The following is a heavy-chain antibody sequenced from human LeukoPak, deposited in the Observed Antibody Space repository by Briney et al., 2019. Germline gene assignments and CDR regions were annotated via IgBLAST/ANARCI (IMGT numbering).Heavy chain of an antibody. CDR1: GGSISSSSYY. J-gene: IGHJ4*02. V-gene: IGHV4-39*01. D-gene: IGHD5-24*01. Sequence: SETLSLTCTVSGGSISSSSYYWGWIRQPPGKGLEWIGSIYYSGSTYYNPSLKSRVTISVDTSKNQLSLKLSSVTAADTAVYYCARGGDGYNYRIYWGQGTLVTVSS. CDR3: ARGGDGYNYRIY. CDR2: IYYSGST.